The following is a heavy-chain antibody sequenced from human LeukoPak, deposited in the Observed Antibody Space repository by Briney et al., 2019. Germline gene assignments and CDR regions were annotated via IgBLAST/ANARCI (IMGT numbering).Heavy chain of an antibody. Sequence: SGTLSLTCTVSGGSISSSSYYWGWIRQPPGKGLEWIGSIYYSGSTYYNPSLKSRVTISVDTSKNQFSLKLSSVTAADTAVYYCARWLQSFYYYYYMDVWGKGTTVTISS. CDR3: ARWLQSFYYYYYMDV. D-gene: IGHD5-24*01. CDR1: GGSISSSSYY. CDR2: IYYSGST. V-gene: IGHV4-39*01. J-gene: IGHJ6*03.